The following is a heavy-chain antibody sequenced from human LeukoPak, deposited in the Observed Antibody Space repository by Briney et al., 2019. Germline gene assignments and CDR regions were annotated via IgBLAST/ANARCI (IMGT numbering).Heavy chain of an antibody. CDR3: LRGDSRDF. D-gene: IGHD3-22*01. V-gene: IGHV3-21*06. J-gene: IGHJ4*02. CDR2: INSGGTTT. Sequence: GGSLRLSCAACVFAFSTYTMNWARQSPGKGLEWVASINSGGTTTHYADSVKGRFTISRDNAQNVLYLQMNGLRADDAAVYYCLRGDSRDFWGQGTLVTVSS. CDR1: VFAFSTYT.